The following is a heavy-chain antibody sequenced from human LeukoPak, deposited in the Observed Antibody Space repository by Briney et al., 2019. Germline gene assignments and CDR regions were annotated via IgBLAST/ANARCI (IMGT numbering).Heavy chain of an antibody. CDR2: IYHSGST. Sequence: SGTLSLTCAVSGGSISSSNWWSWVRQPPGKGLEWIGEIYHSGSTYYNPSLKSRVTISVDTSKNQFSLKLSSVTAADTAVYYCARASSGSYYVPDYWGQGTLVTVSS. D-gene: IGHD1-26*01. V-gene: IGHV4-4*02. J-gene: IGHJ4*02. CDR3: ARASSGSYYVPDY. CDR1: GGSISSSNW.